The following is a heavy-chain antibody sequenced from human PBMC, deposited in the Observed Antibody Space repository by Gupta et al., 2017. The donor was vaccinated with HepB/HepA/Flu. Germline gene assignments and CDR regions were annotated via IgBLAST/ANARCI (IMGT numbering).Heavy chain of an antibody. CDR1: GFTFSSYE. Sequence: GESGGGLVQPGGSLRLSCAASGFTFSSYEMNWVRQAPGKGLEWVSYISSSGSTIYYADSVKGRFTISRDNAKNSLYLQMNSLRAEETAVYYCARDSRITMGRGVMGGMDVWGQGTTVTVSS. D-gene: IGHD3-10*01. J-gene: IGHJ6*02. V-gene: IGHV3-48*03. CDR2: ISSSGSTI. CDR3: ARDSRITMGRGVMGGMDV.